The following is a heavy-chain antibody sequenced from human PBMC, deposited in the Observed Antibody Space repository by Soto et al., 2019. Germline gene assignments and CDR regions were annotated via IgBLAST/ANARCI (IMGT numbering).Heavy chain of an antibody. V-gene: IGHV4-59*01. CDR1: GASISTSY. D-gene: IGHD4-17*01. J-gene: IGHJ4*02. CDR3: GRDLGGAYGAFDH. CDR2: IYSSGTT. Sequence: SETLSLTCTVSGASISTSYWSWIRLPPGKGLEWIGYIYSSGTTKYNPSLKSRVAISIDTSKNQFSLKLSSVTAADTAIYYCGRDLGGAYGAFDHWGQGTLVTVSS.